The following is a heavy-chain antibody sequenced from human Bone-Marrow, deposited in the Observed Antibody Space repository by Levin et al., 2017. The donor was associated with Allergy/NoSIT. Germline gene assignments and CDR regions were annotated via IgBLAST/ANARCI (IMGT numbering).Heavy chain of an antibody. D-gene: IGHD2-8*01. CDR3: AGHNFGHLPTSDIVLIDWFDP. CDR2: IYYSGST. CDR1: GGSISSSSYY. Sequence: GSLRLSCTVSGGSISSSSYYWGWIRQPPGKGLEWIGSIYYSGSTYYNPSLKSRVTISVDTSKNQFPLKLSSVTAAATAVYYCAGHNFGHLPTSDIVLIDWFDPWGQGTLVTVSS. J-gene: IGHJ5*02. V-gene: IGHV4-39*01.